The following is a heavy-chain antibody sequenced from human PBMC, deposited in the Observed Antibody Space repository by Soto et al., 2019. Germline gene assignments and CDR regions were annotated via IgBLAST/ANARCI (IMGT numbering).Heavy chain of an antibody. J-gene: IGHJ5*02. CDR2: IDPNSGGT. V-gene: IGHV1-2*02. CDR3: AKDGPSLGAWFDP. Sequence: ASVKVSCKAFGYTFTGYYIHWVRQAPGQGLEWMGWIDPNSGGTHYAPKFQGRVAMTRAASINTAYMELNRLRSDDTAVYYCAKDGPSLGAWFDPWGQGTLVTVSS. CDR1: GYTFTGYY.